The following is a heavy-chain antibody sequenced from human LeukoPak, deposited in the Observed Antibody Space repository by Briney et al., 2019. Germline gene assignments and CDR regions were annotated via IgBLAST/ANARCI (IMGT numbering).Heavy chain of an antibody. J-gene: IGHJ6*03. Sequence: SETLSLTCTVSGYSISSGYYWSWIRQPPGKGLEWIGYIYYSGSTNYNPSLKSRVTISVDTSKNQFSLKLSSVTAADTAVYYCARSYSPAAGSPYYYYYYMDVWGKGTTVTVSS. D-gene: IGHD6-13*01. CDR3: ARSYSPAAGSPYYYYYYMDV. CDR2: IYYSGST. V-gene: IGHV4-61*01. CDR1: GYSISSGYY.